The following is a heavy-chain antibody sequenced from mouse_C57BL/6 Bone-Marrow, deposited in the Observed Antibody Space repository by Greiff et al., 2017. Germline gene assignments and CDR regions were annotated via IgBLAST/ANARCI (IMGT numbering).Heavy chain of an antibody. CDR3: ARCGTTVGAY. Sequence: VKLMESGAELARPGASVKLSCKASGYTFTSYGISWVKQRTGQGLEWIGEIYPRSGNTYYNEKFKGKATLTADKSSSTAYMELRSLTSEDSAVYFCARCGTTVGAYWGQGTLVTVSA. D-gene: IGHD1-1*01. CDR2: IYPRSGNT. J-gene: IGHJ3*01. CDR1: GYTFTSYG. V-gene: IGHV1-81*01.